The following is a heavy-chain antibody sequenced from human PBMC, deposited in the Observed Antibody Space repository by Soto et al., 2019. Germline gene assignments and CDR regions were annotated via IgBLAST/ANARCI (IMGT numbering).Heavy chain of an antibody. J-gene: IGHJ4*02. D-gene: IGHD4-17*01. Sequence: SETLSLTCAVYGGSFSGYYWSWIRQPPGKGLEWIGDINHSGNTNYNPSLKSRVTISIDTSKTQFSLKMNSVTAADTAVYFCGGQDYGAKGYYFENWGQGALVTVSS. V-gene: IGHV4-34*01. CDR2: INHSGNT. CDR1: GGSFSGYY. CDR3: GGQDYGAKGYYFEN.